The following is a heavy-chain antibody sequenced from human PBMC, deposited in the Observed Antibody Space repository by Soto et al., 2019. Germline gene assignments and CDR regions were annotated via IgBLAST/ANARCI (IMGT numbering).Heavy chain of an antibody. CDR3: VSDGAQENY. J-gene: IGHJ4*02. CDR1: GYTFTSYA. Sequence: QVQLVQSGAEVKKPGASVKVSCKASGYTFTSYAITWVRQAPGQGLEWMGWISAYNGNTNYAQKLQGRVTMTTDTSTSTAYMDMRGLSSDDAAVYHCVSDGAQENYWSQGTLVTVSS. V-gene: IGHV1-18*01. D-gene: IGHD3-16*01. CDR2: ISAYNGNT.